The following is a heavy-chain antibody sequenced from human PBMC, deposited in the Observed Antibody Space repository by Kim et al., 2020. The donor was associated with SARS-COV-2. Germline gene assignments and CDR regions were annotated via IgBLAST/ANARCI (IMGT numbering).Heavy chain of an antibody. CDR3: ARDRTGPSGYFDY. Sequence: YAVSVKSRITINPDTSKNQFSLQLNSVTPEDTAVYYCARDRTGPSGYFDYWGQGTLVTVSS. D-gene: IGHD3-10*01. V-gene: IGHV6-1*01. J-gene: IGHJ4*02.